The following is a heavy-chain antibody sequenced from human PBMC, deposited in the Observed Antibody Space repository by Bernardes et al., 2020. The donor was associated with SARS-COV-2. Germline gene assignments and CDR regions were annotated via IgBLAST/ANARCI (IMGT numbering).Heavy chain of an antibody. CDR1: LLSLTAGGVG. D-gene: IGHD3-10*01. J-gene: IGHJ4*02. CDR3: AHDASGPFDY. CDR2: IYWDDDK. V-gene: IGHV2-5*02. Sequence: SGPTLLKPTQTLTLTCPFSLLSLTAGGVGVGWIRQPPGKALEWLASIYWDDDKRYRPSLRSRLTITRDTSKNQVVLRMTDMHPVDTATYFCAHDASGPFDYWGQGTLVSVSS.